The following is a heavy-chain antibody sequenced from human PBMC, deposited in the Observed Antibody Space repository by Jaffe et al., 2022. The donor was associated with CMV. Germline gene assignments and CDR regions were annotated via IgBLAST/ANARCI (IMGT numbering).Heavy chain of an antibody. CDR3: ATLFVSRPLQWVDP. Sequence: QLQLQESGPGLVKPSETLSLSCTVSGGSISDKAYYWGWIRQPPGKGLEWIASIYYSGNTYYNPSLKSRASISVDTSKNHFSLSLTSVTAADTAVYYCATLFVSRPLQWVDPWGRGILVTVSS. D-gene: IGHD3-10*02. V-gene: IGHV4-39*02. J-gene: IGHJ5*02. CDR2: IYYSGNT. CDR1: GGSISDKAYY.